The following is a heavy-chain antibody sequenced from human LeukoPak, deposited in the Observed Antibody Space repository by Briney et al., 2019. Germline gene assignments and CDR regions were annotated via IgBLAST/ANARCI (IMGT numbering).Heavy chain of an antibody. Sequence: GGSLRLSCTASGFTFGDFAMSWVRQAPGKGLEWVGFIRSKAYGGTTDYAASVKGRFTISRDDSKSITYLQMNSLKTEDTAVYYCTRGFSSWPCYFDYWGQGTLVTVSS. D-gene: IGHD6-13*01. CDR1: GFTFGDFA. CDR2: IRSKAYGGTT. CDR3: TRGFSSWPCYFDY. V-gene: IGHV3-49*04. J-gene: IGHJ4*02.